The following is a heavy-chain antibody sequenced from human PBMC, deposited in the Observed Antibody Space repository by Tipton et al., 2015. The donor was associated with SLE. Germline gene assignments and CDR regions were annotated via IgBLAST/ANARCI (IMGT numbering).Heavy chain of an antibody. Sequence: LRLSCTVSGGSISSYYWSWIRQPPGKGLEWIGYIYTSGSTNYNPSLKSRVTISVDTSKNQFSLKLSSVTAADTAVYYCARAPGAYCGGDCYSHFDYWGQGTLVTVSS. J-gene: IGHJ4*02. CDR2: IYTSGST. V-gene: IGHV4-4*08. D-gene: IGHD2-21*01. CDR1: GGSISSYY. CDR3: ARAPGAYCGGDCYSHFDY.